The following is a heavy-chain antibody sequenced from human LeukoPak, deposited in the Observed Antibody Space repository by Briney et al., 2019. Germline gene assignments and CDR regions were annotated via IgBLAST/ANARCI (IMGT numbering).Heavy chain of an antibody. CDR3: ARGGGLQFQSDSMDV. Sequence: ASVKVSCKTSGGTFSTSGISWVRQAPGQGLEWMGGIIPIFGTTKYAQKLQGRVMITADESTSTAYMELSSLRSEDTALYFCARGGGLQFQSDSMDVWGQGTTVTVSS. CDR1: GGTFSTSG. D-gene: IGHD4-11*01. V-gene: IGHV1-69*13. CDR2: IIPIFGTT. J-gene: IGHJ6*02.